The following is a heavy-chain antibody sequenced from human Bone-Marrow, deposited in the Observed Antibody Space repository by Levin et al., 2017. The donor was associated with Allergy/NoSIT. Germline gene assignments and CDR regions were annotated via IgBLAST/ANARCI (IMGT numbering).Heavy chain of an antibody. Sequence: PGGSLRLSCQGSGYTFTTDWIGWVRQVPGKGLEWMGIIYPGDSDTRYNPSLQGQVTISADRSITTAYLQWSSLKASDTGMYYCARLSKVSGWYTPDFWGQGTLVTVSS. V-gene: IGHV5-51*01. CDR2: IYPGDSDT. D-gene: IGHD6-19*01. J-gene: IGHJ4*02. CDR1: GYTFTTDW. CDR3: ARLSKVSGWYTPDF.